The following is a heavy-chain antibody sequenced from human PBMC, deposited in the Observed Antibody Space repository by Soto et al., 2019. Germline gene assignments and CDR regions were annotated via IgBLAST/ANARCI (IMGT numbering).Heavy chain of an antibody. J-gene: IGHJ6*03. Sequence: GASVKVSCKASGYTFTSYGISWVRQAPGQGLEWMGWISAYNGNTNYAQKLQGRVTMTTDTSTSTAYMELRSLRSDDTAVYYCARVTAAAGGTDYYYYYYMDVWGKGTTVTVSS. CDR1: GYTFTSYG. CDR2: ISAYNGNT. D-gene: IGHD6-13*01. V-gene: IGHV1-18*01. CDR3: ARVTAAAGGTDYYYYYYMDV.